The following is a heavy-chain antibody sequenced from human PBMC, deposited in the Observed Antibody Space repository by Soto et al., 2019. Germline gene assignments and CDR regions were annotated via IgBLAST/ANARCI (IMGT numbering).Heavy chain of an antibody. CDR3: ARLGPYASGTYSFRHNRFDP. J-gene: IGHJ5*02. CDR1: GLSFRSYW. Sequence: PGGSLRLSCAASGLSFRSYWMHWVRQAPGKGLVWVSRINTDGSVAMYVDSVKGRFTISRDKSENTVVLQMNSVRAEDTAVYYCARLGPYASGTYSFRHNRFDPWGQGTQVTVSS. CDR2: INTDGSVA. D-gene: IGHD3-10*01. V-gene: IGHV3-74*03.